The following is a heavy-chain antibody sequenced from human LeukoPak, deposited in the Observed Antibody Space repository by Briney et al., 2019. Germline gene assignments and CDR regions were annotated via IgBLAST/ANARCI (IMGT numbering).Heavy chain of an antibody. CDR2: IRYDGSNK. V-gene: IGHV3-30*02. CDR1: GFTFSSYG. D-gene: IGHD6-13*01. J-gene: IGHJ4*02. CDR3: AKDPETAAGTLGDY. Sequence: GGSLRLSCAASGFTFSSYGMHWVRQAPGKGLERVAFIRYDGSNKYYADSVKGRFTISRDNSKNTLYLQMNSLRAEDTAVYYCAKDPETAAGTLGDYWGQGTLVTVSS.